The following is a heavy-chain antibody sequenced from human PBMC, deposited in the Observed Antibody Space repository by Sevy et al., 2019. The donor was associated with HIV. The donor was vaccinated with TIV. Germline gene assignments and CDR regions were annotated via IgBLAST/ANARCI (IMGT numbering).Heavy chain of an antibody. Sequence: GGSLRLSCAVSGFIFSDYYMSWIRQAPGKGLEWVSYISSSGMTIYYAYSVKGRFTISRDNAKNSLYLQMNSLRAEYTAVDYCARGRVGGIRDAFDIWGQGTMVTVSS. CDR2: ISSSGMTI. CDR3: ARGRVGGIRDAFDI. D-gene: IGHD3-10*01. V-gene: IGHV3-11*01. CDR1: GFIFSDYY. J-gene: IGHJ3*02.